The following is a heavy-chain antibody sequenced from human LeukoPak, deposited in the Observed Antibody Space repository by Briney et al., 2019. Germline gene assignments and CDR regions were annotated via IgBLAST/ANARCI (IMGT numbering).Heavy chain of an antibody. D-gene: IGHD3-10*01. CDR3: AKDHHYYGSGSYLDY. Sequence: GGSLRLSCAASGFTFSSYGMTWVRQAPGKGLEWVSYISSSSSTIYYADSVKGRFTISRDNSKNTLYLQMNSLRAEDTAVYYCAKDHHYYGSGSYLDYWGQGTLVTVSS. CDR1: GFTFSSYG. V-gene: IGHV3-48*01. CDR2: ISSSSSTI. J-gene: IGHJ4*02.